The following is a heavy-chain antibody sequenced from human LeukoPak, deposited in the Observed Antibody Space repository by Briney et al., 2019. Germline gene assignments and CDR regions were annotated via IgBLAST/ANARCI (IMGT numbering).Heavy chain of an antibody. CDR3: ARGSTSSSYQYGMDV. J-gene: IGHJ6*02. CDR2: IWHDGSSK. CDR1: GCTFSSYL. D-gene: IGHD2-2*01. V-gene: IGHV3-33*01. Sequence: GWSLRLSCAASGCTFSSYLRHGVRQAPGKGLEGVAVIWHDGSSKYYADSVRGRFSISRDNSKNTLYLQMNSPRAEDTAVYYCARGSTSSSYQYGMDVWGQGTTVTVSS.